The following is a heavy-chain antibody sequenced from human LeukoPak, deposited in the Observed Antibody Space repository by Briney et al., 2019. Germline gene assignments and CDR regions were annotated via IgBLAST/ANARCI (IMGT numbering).Heavy chain of an antibody. D-gene: IGHD4-17*01. J-gene: IGHJ4*02. CDR3: AKVPSYDYGDYFDY. V-gene: IGHV3-23*01. CDR1: GFTFSTYA. Sequence: GGSLRLSCAASGFTFSTYAMNWVRQAPGKGLEWVSAISGSGGSTYYADPVKGRFTISRDNSKNTLYLQMNSLRAEDTAVYYCAKVPSYDYGDYFDYWGQGTLVTVSS. CDR2: ISGSGGST.